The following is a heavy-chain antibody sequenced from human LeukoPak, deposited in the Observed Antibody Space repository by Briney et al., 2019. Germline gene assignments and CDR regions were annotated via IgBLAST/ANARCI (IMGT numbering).Heavy chain of an antibody. CDR2: INHSGST. CDR1: GGSFSGYY. CDR3: ARGRRVLHYYYYVDV. J-gene: IGHJ6*03. D-gene: IGHD2-8*01. V-gene: IGHV4-34*01. Sequence: SETLSLTCAVYGGSFSGYYWSWIRQPPGKGLEWIGEINHSGSTNYNPSLKSRVTISVDTSKNQFSLKLSSVTAADTAVYYCARGRRVLHYYYYVDVWGKGTTVTVSS.